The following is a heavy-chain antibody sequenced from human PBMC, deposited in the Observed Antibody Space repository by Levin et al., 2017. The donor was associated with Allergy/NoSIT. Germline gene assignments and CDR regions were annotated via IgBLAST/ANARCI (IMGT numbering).Heavy chain of an antibody. J-gene: IGHJ4*02. CDR1: GFTFSTYA. D-gene: IGHD3-22*01. CDR3: AQGGWLLPRRYFDY. CDR2: ISGSGGST. V-gene: IGHV3-23*01. Sequence: GESLKISCAASGFTFSTYAMSWVRQAPGKGLEWVSAISGSGGSTYNADSVKGRFTISRDNSKNTLYLQMNSLRAEDTAFYYCAQGGWLLPRRYFDYWGQGTLVTVSS.